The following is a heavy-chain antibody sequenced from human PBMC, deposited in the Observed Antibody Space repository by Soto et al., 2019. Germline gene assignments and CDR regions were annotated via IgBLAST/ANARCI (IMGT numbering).Heavy chain of an antibody. CDR3: ARLYYGDYFDY. Sequence: PSETLSLTCTVSGGSISSGGYYWSWIRQHPGKGLEWIGYIYYSGSTYYNPSLKSRVTISVDTSKNQFSLKLGSVTAADTAVYYCARLYYGDYFDYWGQGTLVTVSS. J-gene: IGHJ4*02. CDR1: GGSISSGGYY. CDR2: IYYSGST. D-gene: IGHD4-17*01. V-gene: IGHV4-31*03.